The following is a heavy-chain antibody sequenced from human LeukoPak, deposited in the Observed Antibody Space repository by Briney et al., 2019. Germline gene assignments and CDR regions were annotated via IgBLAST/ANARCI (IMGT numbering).Heavy chain of an antibody. Sequence: PSETLSLTCTVSGGSISSYYWSWIRQPPGKGLEWIGYIYYSGSTNYNPSLKSRVTISVDTSKNQFSLKLSSVTAADTAVYYCARAFDWFSSFDYWGQGTLVTVSS. CDR1: GGSISSYY. CDR2: IYYSGST. J-gene: IGHJ4*02. CDR3: ARAFDWFSSFDY. D-gene: IGHD3-9*01. V-gene: IGHV4-59*12.